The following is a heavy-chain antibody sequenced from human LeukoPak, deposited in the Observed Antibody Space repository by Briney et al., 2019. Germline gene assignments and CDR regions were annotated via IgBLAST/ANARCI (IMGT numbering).Heavy chain of an antibody. V-gene: IGHV4-39*07. CDR3: AREQVRGHSIDY. D-gene: IGHD3-10*01. CDR2: IYYSGST. J-gene: IGHJ4*02. Sequence: PSETLSLTCTVSGGSISSSSYYWGWIRQPPGKGLEWIGSIYYSGSTNYNPSLKSRVTISVDKSKNQFSLKLSSVTAADTAVYYCAREQVRGHSIDYWGQGTLVTVSS. CDR1: GGSISSSSYY.